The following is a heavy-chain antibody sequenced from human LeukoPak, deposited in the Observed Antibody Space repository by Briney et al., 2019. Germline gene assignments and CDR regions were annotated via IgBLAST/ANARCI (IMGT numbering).Heavy chain of an antibody. D-gene: IGHD3-22*01. Sequence: GGSLRLSCAASGFTFSDSHMSWVRQAPGKGLEWVGRIKSKTDGGTTDYAAPVKGRFTISRDDSKNTLYLQMNSLKTEDTAVYYCTTDPPYYYDSSGYWRGDAFDIWGQGTMVTVSS. V-gene: IGHV3-15*01. CDR3: TTDPPYYYDSSGYWRGDAFDI. CDR1: GFTFSDSH. J-gene: IGHJ3*02. CDR2: IKSKTDGGTT.